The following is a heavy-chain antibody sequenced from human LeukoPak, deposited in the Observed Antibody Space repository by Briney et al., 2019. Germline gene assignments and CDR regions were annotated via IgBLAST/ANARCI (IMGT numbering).Heavy chain of an antibody. Sequence: GASVKVSCKASGYTFTSYDINWVRQATGQGLEWMGWMNPNSGNTGYAQKFQGRVTMTRDTSISTAYMELSRLRSDDTAVYYCARERRDGSIPAYYYGMDVWGQGTTVTVSS. D-gene: IGHD1-26*01. CDR2: MNPNSGNT. V-gene: IGHV1-8*01. CDR1: GYTFTSYD. J-gene: IGHJ6*02. CDR3: ARERRDGSIPAYYYGMDV.